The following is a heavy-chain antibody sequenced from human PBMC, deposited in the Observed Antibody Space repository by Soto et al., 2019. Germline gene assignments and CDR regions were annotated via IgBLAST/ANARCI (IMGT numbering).Heavy chain of an antibody. D-gene: IGHD3-10*01. CDR1: GFTFTRYS. CDR3: AKDRDYPRDYFHY. Sequence: PGGSLRLSCAASGFTFTRYSMNWVRQAPGKGLEWVSSISSTTNYIYYADSVRGRFTISRDFSKNTVFLHMDGLRAEDTAVYYRAKDRDYPRDYFHYWGQGTLVTVSS. J-gene: IGHJ4*02. V-gene: IGHV3-21*04. CDR2: ISSTTNYI.